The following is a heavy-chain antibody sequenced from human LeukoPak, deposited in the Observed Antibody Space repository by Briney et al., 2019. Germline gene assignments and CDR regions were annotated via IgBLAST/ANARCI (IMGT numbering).Heavy chain of an antibody. CDR1: GFTFSSYD. CDR3: AKDITGTQGLFDY. V-gene: IGHV3-30*02. D-gene: IGHD1-20*01. Sequence: GGSLRLSCAASGFTFSSYDMHWVRQAPGKGLEWVAFIRYDGSNKYYADSVKGRFTISRDNSKNTLYLQMNSLRAEDTAVYYCAKDITGTQGLFDYWGQGTLVTVSS. J-gene: IGHJ4*02. CDR2: IRYDGSNK.